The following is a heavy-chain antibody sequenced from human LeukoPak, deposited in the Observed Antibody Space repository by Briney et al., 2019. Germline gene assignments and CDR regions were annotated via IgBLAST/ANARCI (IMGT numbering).Heavy chain of an antibody. J-gene: IGHJ6*02. V-gene: IGHV3-9*01. D-gene: IGHD2-8*01. CDR2: ISRDSANI. CDR3: ARDFCTGSNYYLYGMDV. Sequence: GRSLRLSCAASGLTFGDYVMHWVRQAPGRGLEWVSGISRDSANIGYADSVKGRFTISRDNAKNSLYLQMTSLTTEDTALYYCARDFCTGSNYYLYGMDVWGRGTTVTVSS. CDR1: GLTFGDYV.